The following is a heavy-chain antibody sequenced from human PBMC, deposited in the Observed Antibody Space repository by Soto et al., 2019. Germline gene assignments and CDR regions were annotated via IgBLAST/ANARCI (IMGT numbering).Heavy chain of an antibody. CDR1: GFTFSGSA. J-gene: IGHJ5*02. V-gene: IGHV3-73*01. Sequence: GGSLRLSCAASGFTFSGSAMHWVRQASGKGLEWIGRIRSKSNSYATAYAASVKGRFTISRDDSKDTAYLQMNSLKTEDTAVYYCTRDPRNYYDSIGSANWFDPWGQGTLVTVSS. CDR3: TRDPRNYYDSIGSANWFDP. D-gene: IGHD3-22*01. CDR2: IRSKSNSYAT.